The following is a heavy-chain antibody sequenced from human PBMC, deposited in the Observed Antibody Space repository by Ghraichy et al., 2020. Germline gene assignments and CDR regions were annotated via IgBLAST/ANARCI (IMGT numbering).Heavy chain of an antibody. CDR3: ARHGRSLGRGEYGQFDY. Sequence: GESLNISCLASGYTFTNSWIGWVRQMPGKGLEWMGVVYPDDSDTRYSPSFQGQVTISADKSITTAYLQWSSLRASDTAMYYCARHGRSLGRGEYGQFDYWGQGTLVTVSS. J-gene: IGHJ4*02. CDR2: VYPDDSDT. D-gene: IGHD4-17*01. V-gene: IGHV5-51*01. CDR1: GYTFTNSW.